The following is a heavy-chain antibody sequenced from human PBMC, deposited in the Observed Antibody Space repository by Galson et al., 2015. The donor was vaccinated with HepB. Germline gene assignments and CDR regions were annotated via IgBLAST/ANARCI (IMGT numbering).Heavy chain of an antibody. CDR3: ASLPMFDILTGYVYAFDI. CDR1: GFTFSSHW. Sequence: SLRLSCAASGFTFSSHWMHWVRHVPGKGLVWVSRISSDGSSTSYADSVKGRFTISRDNAKNTLHLQMNSLRVKDTAVYFCASLPMFDILTGYVYAFDIWGQGTMVTVSS. CDR2: ISSDGSST. D-gene: IGHD3-9*01. V-gene: IGHV3-74*01. J-gene: IGHJ3*02.